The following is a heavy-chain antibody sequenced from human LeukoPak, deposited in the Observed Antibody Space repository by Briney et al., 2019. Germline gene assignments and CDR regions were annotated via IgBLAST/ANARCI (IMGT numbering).Heavy chain of an antibody. CDR3: ARDFSLPMEPIAVAGTQRGPYWYFDL. V-gene: IGHV3-21*01. J-gene: IGHJ2*01. CDR1: GFTFSDYY. D-gene: IGHD6-19*01. CDR2: ISSSSSYI. Sequence: PGGSLRLSCAASGFTFSDYYMNWIRQAPGKGLEWVSSISSSSSYIYYADSVKGRFTISRDNAKNSLYLQMNSLRAEDTAVYYCARDFSLPMEPIAVAGTQRGPYWYFDLWGRGTLVTVSS.